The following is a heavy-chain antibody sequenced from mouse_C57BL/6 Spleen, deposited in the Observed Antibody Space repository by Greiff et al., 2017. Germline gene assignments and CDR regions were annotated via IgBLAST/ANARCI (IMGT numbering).Heavy chain of an antibody. Sequence: QVQLQQPGAELVKPGASVKLSCKASGYTFTSYWMHWVKQRPGQGLEWIGMIHPNSGSTNYNEKFKSKATLTVDKSSSTAYMQLSSLTSEDSAVYYCARDLGGGYYFDYWGQGTTLTVSS. CDR2: IHPNSGST. CDR1: GYTFTSYW. CDR3: ARDLGGGYYFDY. J-gene: IGHJ2*01. V-gene: IGHV1-64*01. D-gene: IGHD4-1*01.